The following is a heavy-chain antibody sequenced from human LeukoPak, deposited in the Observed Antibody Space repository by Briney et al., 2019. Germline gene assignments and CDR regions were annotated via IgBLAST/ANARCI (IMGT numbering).Heavy chain of an antibody. D-gene: IGHD5-18*01. V-gene: IGHV4-31*11. J-gene: IGHJ4*02. CDR1: GGSISRGGSY. Sequence: SETLSLACAVSGGSISRGGSYWGWIRQHPGKGLEWIGSIYYSGSTYYNPSLKGRVTISVDTSKNQCSLNLSSATAADTAVYYCARGHLGGFYSYGSQSFDYWGQGTLVTVSS. CDR2: IYYSGST. CDR3: ARGHLGGFYSYGSQSFDY.